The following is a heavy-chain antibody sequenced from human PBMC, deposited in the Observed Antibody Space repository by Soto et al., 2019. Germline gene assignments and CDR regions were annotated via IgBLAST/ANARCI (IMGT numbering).Heavy chain of an antibody. V-gene: IGHV3-21*01. Sequence: GGSLRLSCAASGFIFSSYNMNWVRQAPGKGLEWVSSISSSSSFMYYADSLKGRFTISRDNAKDSLYLQMNSLRAEDTAVYYATRSAYMDVWGTGTTVTVSS. CDR2: ISSSSSFM. D-gene: IGHD2-2*01. CDR1: GFIFSSYN. CDR3: TRSAYMDV. J-gene: IGHJ6*03.